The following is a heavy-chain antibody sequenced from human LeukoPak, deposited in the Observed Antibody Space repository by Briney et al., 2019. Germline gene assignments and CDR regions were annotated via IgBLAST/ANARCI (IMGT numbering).Heavy chain of an antibody. Sequence: SETLSLTCAVYGGSFSGSYWSWIRQPPGKGLEWIGEINHSGSTYYNPSLKSRVTISVDTSKNQFSLKLTSVTAADTAVYYCARALPDPHYYYSSGSSNWFDPWGQGALVTVSS. CDR2: INHSGST. V-gene: IGHV4-34*01. D-gene: IGHD3-10*01. J-gene: IGHJ5*02. CDR1: GGSFSGSY. CDR3: ARALPDPHYYYSSGSSNWFDP.